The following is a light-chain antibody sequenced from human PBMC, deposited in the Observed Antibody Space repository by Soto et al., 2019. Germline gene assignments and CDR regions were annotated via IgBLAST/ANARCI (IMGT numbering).Light chain of an antibody. Sequence: QSVLTQPPSASGSPGQSVAISCTGTSSDVGGYNSVSWCQQHPGKAPKLMIYEVNKRPSGVPDRFSGSKSGNTASLTVSGLQAEDEADYYCSSYAGSSNVFGTGTKVTVL. CDR3: SSYAGSSNV. CDR2: EVN. J-gene: IGLJ1*01. CDR1: SSDVGGYNS. V-gene: IGLV2-8*01.